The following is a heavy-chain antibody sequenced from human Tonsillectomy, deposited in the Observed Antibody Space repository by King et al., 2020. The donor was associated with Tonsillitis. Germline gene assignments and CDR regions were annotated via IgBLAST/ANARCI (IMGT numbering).Heavy chain of an antibody. V-gene: IGHV1-46*01. CDR2: INPSGGST. Sequence: QLVQSGAEVKKPGASVKVSCKASGYTFTSNYMHWVRQAPGQGLEWMGIINPSGGSTTYARKFQGRVTMTRDTSTSTVCMELSSLRSEDTAVYYCARGPHNWGTYRYDSYYHGMDAWGQGTTVTVSS. CDR1: GYTFTSNY. J-gene: IGHJ6*02. D-gene: IGHD3-16*02. CDR3: ARGPHNWGTYRYDSYYHGMDA.